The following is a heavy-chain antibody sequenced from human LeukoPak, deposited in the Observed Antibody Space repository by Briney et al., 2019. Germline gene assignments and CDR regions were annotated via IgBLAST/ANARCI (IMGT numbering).Heavy chain of an antibody. Sequence: SGGSLRLSCAASGFTFSSYSMNWVRQAPGKGLEWVSGINWNGGSTGYADSVKGRFTISRDNAKNSLYLQMNSLRAEDTALYYCARATWYGGNPSGAFDIWGQGTMVTVSS. CDR3: ARATWYGGNPSGAFDI. CDR2: INWNGGST. J-gene: IGHJ3*02. D-gene: IGHD4/OR15-4a*01. CDR1: GFTFSSYS. V-gene: IGHV3-20*04.